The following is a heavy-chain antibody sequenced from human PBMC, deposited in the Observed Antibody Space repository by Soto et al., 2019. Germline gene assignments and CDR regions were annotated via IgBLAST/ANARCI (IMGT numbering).Heavy chain of an antibody. CDR3: ARDSGWSRDYYYGMDV. CDR2: IYYSGST. Sequence: QVQLQESGPGLVKPSQTLSLTCTVSGGSISSGDYYWSWIRQPPGKGLEWIGYIYYSGSTYYNPSLKNRVTIEVDTPKNQVSLKLSSVTAADTAVYYCARDSGWSRDYYYGMDVWGQGTTVTVSS. D-gene: IGHD6-19*01. J-gene: IGHJ6*02. V-gene: IGHV4-30-4*01. CDR1: GGSISSGDYY.